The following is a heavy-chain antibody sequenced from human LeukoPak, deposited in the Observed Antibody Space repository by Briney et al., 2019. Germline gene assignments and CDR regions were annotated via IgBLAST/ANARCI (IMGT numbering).Heavy chain of an antibody. Sequence: GGSLRLPCATSGFSFNDYGMHWARQTPGKGLEWLAFIRNDESNEYYADSAKGRFTISRDNSKKTVHLQMNSLRPEDTAVYYCTREALPGFFSEGFDSWGQGTLVTVSS. CDR2: IRNDESNE. V-gene: IGHV3-30*02. J-gene: IGHJ4*02. CDR3: TREALPGFFSEGFDS. D-gene: IGHD3-10*01. CDR1: GFSFNDYG.